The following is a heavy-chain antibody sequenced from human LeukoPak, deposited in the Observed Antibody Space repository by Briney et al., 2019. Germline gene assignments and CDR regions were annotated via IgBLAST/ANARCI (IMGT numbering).Heavy chain of an antibody. V-gene: IGHV3-7*03. J-gene: IGHJ4*02. CDR3: AKIAVADCLDY. CDR2: INQDGSEK. D-gene: IGHD6-19*01. Sequence: GGSLRLSCTASGFTFSSYWMSWVRQAPGKGLQWVANINQDGSEKYYVDSVKGRFTISRDKAKNSLYLQMNSLRAEDTAVYYCAKIAVADCLDYWGQGTLVTVSS. CDR1: GFTFSSYW.